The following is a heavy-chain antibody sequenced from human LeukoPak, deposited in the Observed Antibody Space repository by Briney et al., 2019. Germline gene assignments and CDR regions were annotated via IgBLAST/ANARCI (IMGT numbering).Heavy chain of an antibody. Sequence: PGGSLRLSCAASGFTFSSYAMSWVRQAPGKGLEWVSLINDSGGNTYYADSVKGRFTISRDNSKNTLFLQMSSLRAEDTAVYYCAKTSAGIREGYFDYWGQATLVTVSS. CDR1: GFTFSSYA. CDR2: INDSGGNT. CDR3: AKTSAGIREGYFDY. J-gene: IGHJ4*02. V-gene: IGHV3-23*01. D-gene: IGHD4-11*01.